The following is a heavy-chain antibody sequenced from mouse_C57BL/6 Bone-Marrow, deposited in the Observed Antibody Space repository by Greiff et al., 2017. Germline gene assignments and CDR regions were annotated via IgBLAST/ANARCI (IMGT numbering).Heavy chain of an antibody. Sequence: QVQLQQPGAELVRPGTSVKLSCKASGYTFTSYWMHWVKQRPGQGLEWIGVIDPSDSYTNYNQKFKGKATLTVDTSSSTASMQLSSLTSEDSAVYYCARSNYYGSSYWYFDVWGTGTTVTGSS. CDR3: ARSNYYGSSYWYFDV. CDR2: IDPSDSYT. J-gene: IGHJ1*03. D-gene: IGHD1-1*01. V-gene: IGHV1-59*01. CDR1: GYTFTSYW.